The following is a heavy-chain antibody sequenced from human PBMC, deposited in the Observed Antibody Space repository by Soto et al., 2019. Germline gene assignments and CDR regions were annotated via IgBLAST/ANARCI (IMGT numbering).Heavy chain of an antibody. V-gene: IGHV4-30-4*01. CDR2: IYYSGST. J-gene: IGHJ3*01. CDR1: GGCISRGAPY. Sequence: PSLPLSLTCPVCGGCISRGAPYYYWIRQPPGKGLEWIGYIYYSGSTYYNPSLKSRVNISVDTSKNQFSLKLSSVTAADTAVYYCARFAAFDFWGQGTMVTV. CDR3: ARFAAFDF.